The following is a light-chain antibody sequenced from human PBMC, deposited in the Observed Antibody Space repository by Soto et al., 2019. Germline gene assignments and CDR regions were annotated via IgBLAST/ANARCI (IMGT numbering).Light chain of an antibody. Sequence: QSALTQPRSVSGSPGQSVTISCTGTSSDVGGYHYVSWYQQHPGQAPQLLIYDVSKRPSGVPDRFSGSKSGNTASLTISGLQAEDEADYYCCSYAGSYTLVFGGGTKVTVL. CDR3: CSYAGSYTLV. CDR2: DVS. CDR1: SSDVGGYHY. V-gene: IGLV2-11*01. J-gene: IGLJ2*01.